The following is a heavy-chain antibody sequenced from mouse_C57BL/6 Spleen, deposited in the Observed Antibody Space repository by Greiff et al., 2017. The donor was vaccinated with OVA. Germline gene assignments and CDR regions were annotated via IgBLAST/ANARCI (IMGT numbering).Heavy chain of an antibody. D-gene: IGHD1-1*01. CDR3: ARDPYYGSSHWYFDV. Sequence: EVQVVESEGVLVQPGSSMKLSCTASGFTFSDYYMAWVRQVPEKGLEWVANINYDGSSTYYLDSLKSRFIISRDNAKNILYLQMSSLKSEDTATYYCARDPYYGSSHWYFDVWGTGTTVTVSS. V-gene: IGHV5-16*01. J-gene: IGHJ1*03. CDR1: GFTFSDYY. CDR2: INYDGSST.